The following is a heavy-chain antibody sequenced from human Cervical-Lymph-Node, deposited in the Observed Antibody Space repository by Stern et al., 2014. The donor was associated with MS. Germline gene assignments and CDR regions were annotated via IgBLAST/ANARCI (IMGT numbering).Heavy chain of an antibody. CDR2: ISSSSSYI. V-gene: IGHV3-21*01. CDR1: GFTFSSYS. CDR3: ARERYYYDSSGLDY. D-gene: IGHD3-22*01. Sequence: EDQLVESGGGLVKPGGSLRLSCAASGFTFSSYSMNWVRQAPGKGLEWVSSISSSSSYIYYADSGKGRFTISRDNAKNSLYLQMNSLRAEDTAVYYCARERYYYDSSGLDYWGQGTLVTVSS. J-gene: IGHJ4*02.